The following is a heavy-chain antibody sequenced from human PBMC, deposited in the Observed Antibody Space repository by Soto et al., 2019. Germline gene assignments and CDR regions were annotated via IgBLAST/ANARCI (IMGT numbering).Heavy chain of an antibody. V-gene: IGHV3-30-3*01. J-gene: IGHJ6*02. CDR3: ARDLSYDFWSGYYTHYYYGMDV. CDR1: GFTFSSYA. CDR2: ISYDGSNK. D-gene: IGHD3-3*01. Sequence: GGSLRLSCAASGFTFSSYAMHWVRQAPGKGLERVAVISYDGSNKYYADSVKGRFTISRDNSKNTLYLQMNSLRAEDTAVYYCARDLSYDFWSGYYTHYYYGMDVWGQGTTVTVSS.